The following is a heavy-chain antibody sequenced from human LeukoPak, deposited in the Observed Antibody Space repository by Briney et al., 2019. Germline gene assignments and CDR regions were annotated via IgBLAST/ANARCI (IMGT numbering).Heavy chain of an antibody. CDR3: ARLPLRYFDWLSDGHYFDY. Sequence: GESLKISCEGSGYSFTSYWIGWVRQMPGKGLEWMGIIYPGDSDTRYSPSFQGQVTISADKSISTAYLQWSSRKASDTAMYYCARLPLRYFDWLSDGHYFDYWGQGTLVTVSS. CDR1: GYSFTSYW. J-gene: IGHJ4*02. V-gene: IGHV5-51*01. D-gene: IGHD3-9*01. CDR2: IYPGDSDT.